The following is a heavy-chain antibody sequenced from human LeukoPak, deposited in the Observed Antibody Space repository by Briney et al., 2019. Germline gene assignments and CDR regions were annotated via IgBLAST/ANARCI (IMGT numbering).Heavy chain of an antibody. D-gene: IGHD2-15*01. Sequence: GSVKVSCKASGYTFTSYGISWVRQAPGQGLEWMGWISAYNGNTNYAQKLQGRVTMTTDTSTSTAYMELRSLGSDDTAVYYCARAQTPPPYCSGGSCYTLGPYYFDYWGQGTLVTVSS. J-gene: IGHJ4*02. CDR3: ARAQTPPPYCSGGSCYTLGPYYFDY. V-gene: IGHV1-18*01. CDR1: GYTFTSYG. CDR2: ISAYNGNT.